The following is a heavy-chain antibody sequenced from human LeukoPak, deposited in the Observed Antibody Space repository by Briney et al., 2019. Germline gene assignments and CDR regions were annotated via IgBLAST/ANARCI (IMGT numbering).Heavy chain of an antibody. CDR3: ARGYCSSTSCSES. V-gene: IGHV4-59*02. CDR1: GGSVGSNY. CDR2: ISYSGDT. Sequence: SETLSLTCSVSGGSVGSNYWSWVRQPPGKGLEWIGYISYSGDTKYNPSLKSRLSMSVDTSKNQCSLMLTSVTAADTAVYYCARGYCSSTSCSESWGQGTLVTVSS. D-gene: IGHD2-2*01. J-gene: IGHJ5*02.